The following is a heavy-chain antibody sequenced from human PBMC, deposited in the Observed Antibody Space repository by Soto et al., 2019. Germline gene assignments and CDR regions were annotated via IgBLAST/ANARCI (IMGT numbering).Heavy chain of an antibody. CDR2: FDPEDGET. D-gene: IGHD6-19*01. J-gene: IGHJ4*02. CDR1: GYTLTELS. Sequence: ASVKVSCKVSGYTLTELSMHWVRQAPGKGLEWMGGFDPEDGETIYAQKFQGRVTMTEDTSTDTAYMELSSLRSEDTAVYYCATRFAGYSSGWYFGYWGQGTLVTVSS. V-gene: IGHV1-24*01. CDR3: ATRFAGYSSGWYFGY.